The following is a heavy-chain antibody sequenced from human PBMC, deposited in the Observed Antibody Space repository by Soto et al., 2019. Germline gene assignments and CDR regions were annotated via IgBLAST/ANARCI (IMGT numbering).Heavy chain of an antibody. J-gene: IGHJ5*02. V-gene: IGHV5-51*01. CDR1: GYSFTSYW. Sequence: PVESRKISCKGSGYSFTSYWIGWVRQMPGKGLEWMGIIYPGDSDTRYSPSFQGQVTISADKSISTAYLQWSSLKASDTAMYYCARSPDYYDSSGYYPWFDPWGQGTLVTVSS. CDR2: IYPGDSDT. D-gene: IGHD3-22*01. CDR3: ARSPDYYDSSGYYPWFDP.